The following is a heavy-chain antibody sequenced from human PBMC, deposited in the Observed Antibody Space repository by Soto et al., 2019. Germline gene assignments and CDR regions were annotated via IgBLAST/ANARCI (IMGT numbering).Heavy chain of an antibody. CDR3: AVIPRPGDGFDI. CDR1: GFTFSSYG. J-gene: IGHJ3*02. CDR2: ISYDGSNK. D-gene: IGHD2-21*01. V-gene: IGHV3-30*03. Sequence: GGSLRLSCAASGFTFSSYGMHWVRQAPGKGLEWVAVISYDGSNKYYADSVKGRFTISRDNSKNTLYLQMNSLRAEDTAVYYCAVIPRPGDGFDIWGQGTMVTVSS.